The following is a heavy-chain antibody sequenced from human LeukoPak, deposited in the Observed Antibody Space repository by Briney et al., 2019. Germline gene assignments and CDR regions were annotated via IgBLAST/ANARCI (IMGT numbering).Heavy chain of an antibody. Sequence: SETLSLTCTVSGVSISSYHWTWIRQPPGEGLEWIGHIYNSGSTNYNPSLRGRVTISLDTSKNQVSLKLSSVTAADTAMYYYARKDGDGWGQGTLVTVSS. CDR1: GVSISSYH. J-gene: IGHJ4*02. CDR3: ARKDGDG. D-gene: IGHD5-24*01. V-gene: IGHV4-59*01. CDR2: IYNSGST.